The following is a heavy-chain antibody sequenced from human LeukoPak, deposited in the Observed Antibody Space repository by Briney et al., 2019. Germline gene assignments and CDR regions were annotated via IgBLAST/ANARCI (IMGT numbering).Heavy chain of an antibody. V-gene: IGHV3-15*01. CDR2: IKTESDGATT. CDR3: TWSGLKIES. D-gene: IGHD3-3*01. Sequence: GGSLRLSCAASGFTFSNGWMSWVRQAPRKGLEWVGQIKTESDGATTDYAAPVKGRFTISRDDSKNTLLLQMNSLKTEDTALYYCTWSGLKIESWGQGTLVTVSS. J-gene: IGHJ4*02. CDR1: GFTFSNGW.